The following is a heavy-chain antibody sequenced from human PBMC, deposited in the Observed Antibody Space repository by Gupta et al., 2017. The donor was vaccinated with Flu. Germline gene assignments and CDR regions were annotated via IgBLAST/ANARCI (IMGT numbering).Heavy chain of an antibody. CDR3: ARVGYCSSDSCWSGAFDL. J-gene: IGHJ3*01. D-gene: IGHD2-2*03. CDR1: GFTFSTYG. CDR2: IWYDGSNE. Sequence: QVQLVESGGGVVQPGRSLRLSCAASGFTFSTYGIHWVRQAPGKGLEWVAVIWYDGSNEYYADSVKGRFTISRDNSKNTLYLQMNSLRAEDTAVYYCARVGYCSSDSCWSGAFDLWGQGTMVTVSS. V-gene: IGHV3-33*01.